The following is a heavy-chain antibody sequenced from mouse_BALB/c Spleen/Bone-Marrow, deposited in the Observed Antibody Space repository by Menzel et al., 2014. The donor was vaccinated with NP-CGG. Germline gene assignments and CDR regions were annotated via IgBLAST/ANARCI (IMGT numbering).Heavy chain of an antibody. CDR3: ARGAPFDY. Sequence: DTTYTQKFKGKATLTADKSSSTAYMQLSSLASEDSAVYYCARGAPFDYWGQGTTLTVSS. J-gene: IGHJ2*01. CDR2: DT. V-gene: IGHV1-87*01.